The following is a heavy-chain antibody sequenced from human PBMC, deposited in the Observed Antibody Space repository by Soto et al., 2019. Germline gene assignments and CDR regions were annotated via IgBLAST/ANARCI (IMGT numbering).Heavy chain of an antibody. CDR2: ISAYNGNT. CDR3: ARDSYFSGGSGYSGLLDY. CDR1: GYTFTSYG. V-gene: IGHV1-18*01. Sequence: ASVKVSCKASGYTFTSYGISWVRQAPGQGLEWMGWISAYNGNTNYAQKLQGRVTMTTDTSTSTAYMELRSLRSDDTAVYYCARDSYFSGGSGYSGLLDYCGQRTLVTGSA. D-gene: IGHD2-15*01. J-gene: IGHJ4*02.